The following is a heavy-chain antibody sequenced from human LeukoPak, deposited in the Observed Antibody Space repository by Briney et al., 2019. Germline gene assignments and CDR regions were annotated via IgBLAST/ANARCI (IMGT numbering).Heavy chain of an antibody. J-gene: IGHJ4*02. CDR3: ARSSYSSNWSKDY. CDR1: GGSISRSTNY. V-gene: IGHV4-39*01. D-gene: IGHD4-23*01. CDR2: IYYSGST. Sequence: PSETLSLTCTVSGGSISRSTNYRGWIRQPPGKGLEWIGSIYYSGSTYYNPSLKSRVTISVDASKNQFSLKVSSVTAADTAVYYCARSSYSSNWSKDYWGQGTLVTVSS.